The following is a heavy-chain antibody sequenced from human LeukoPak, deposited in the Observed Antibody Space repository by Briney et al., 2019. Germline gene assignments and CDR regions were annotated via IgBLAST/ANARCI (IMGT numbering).Heavy chain of an antibody. V-gene: IGHV1-3*01. J-gene: IGHJ6*02. CDR1: GYSFTIYT. CDR3: ARDRHSSAWPGPYFYYVMDV. Sequence: GASVKISCKASGYSFTIYTIHWVRQAPGQRLEWMGWINAGNGNTKYSQKFVGRVTVTRDRSASTAYMELSSLKSEDTAVYYCARDRHSSAWPGPYFYYVMDVWGQGTTVTVSS. D-gene: IGHD6-19*01. CDR2: INAGNGNT.